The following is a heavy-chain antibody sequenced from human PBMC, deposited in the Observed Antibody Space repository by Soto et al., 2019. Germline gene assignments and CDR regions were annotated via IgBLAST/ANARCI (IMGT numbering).Heavy chain of an antibody. CDR3: ARDQDDSSDAFDI. V-gene: IGHV3-7*01. CDR2: IKQDGSEK. D-gene: IGHD3-3*01. J-gene: IGHJ3*02. CDR1: GITFSNYW. Sequence: TGGSLSLSCAASGITFSNYWMTWVRQAPGKGLEWVANIKQDGSEKYYVDSVKGRFTISRDNAKNSLYLQMNSLRAEDTAVYYCARDQDDSSDAFDIWGQGTMVTVSS.